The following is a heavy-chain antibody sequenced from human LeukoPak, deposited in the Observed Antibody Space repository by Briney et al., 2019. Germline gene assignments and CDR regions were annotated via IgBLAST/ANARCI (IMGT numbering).Heavy chain of an antibody. CDR3: ARDGPKYCSSTSCYGTLDY. CDR1: GGSISSGDYY. CDR2: IYYSGST. J-gene: IGHJ4*02. D-gene: IGHD2-2*01. Sequence: SGTLSLTCTVSGGSISSGDYYWSWIRQPPGKGLEWIGYIYYSGSTYYNPSLKSRVTISVDTSKNQFSLKLSSVTAADTAVYYCARDGPKYCSSTSCYGTLDYWGQGTLVTVSS. V-gene: IGHV4-30-4*01.